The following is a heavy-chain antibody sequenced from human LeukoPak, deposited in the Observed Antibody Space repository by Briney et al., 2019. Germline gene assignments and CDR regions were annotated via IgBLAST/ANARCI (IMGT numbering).Heavy chain of an antibody. CDR1: GGSISSSSYY. V-gene: IGHV4-39*07. CDR2: IYYSGST. D-gene: IGHD6-19*01. CDR3: ARDISGSGWNDAFDI. Sequence: SETLFLTCTVSGGSISSSSYYWGWIRQPPGKGLEWIGSIYYSGSTYYNPSLKSRVTISVDTSKNQFSLKLSSVTAADTAVYYCARDISGSGWNDAFDIWAKGQKSPSLQ. J-gene: IGHJ3*02.